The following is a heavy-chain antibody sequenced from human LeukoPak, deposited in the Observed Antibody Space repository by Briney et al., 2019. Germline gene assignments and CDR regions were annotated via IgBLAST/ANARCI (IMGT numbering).Heavy chain of an antibody. D-gene: IGHD5-24*01. CDR3: ARDMGDGYTS. J-gene: IGHJ5*02. V-gene: IGHV3-21*01. Sequence: GGSLRLSCAASGFTFSSYSMNWVRQAPAKGLEWVSSISSSSSYIYYGDSVKGRFTISTDNAKNSLFLQMNSLRDDDTAVYYCARDMGDGYTSWGQGTLVTVSS. CDR2: ISSSSSYI. CDR1: GFTFSSYS.